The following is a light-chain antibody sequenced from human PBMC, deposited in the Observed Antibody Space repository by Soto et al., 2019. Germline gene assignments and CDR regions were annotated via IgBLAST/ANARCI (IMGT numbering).Light chain of an antibody. V-gene: IGLV2-23*02. CDR3: CSYAGSDTWA. CDR1: RSDVGDYNL. CDR2: EVN. J-gene: IGLJ3*02. Sequence: QPVLTQPASVSGSPGQSITISCAGTRSDVGDYNLVSWYQQYPGKAPKLMIYEVNKRPSGVSNRFSGSKSGNTASLTISGLQGEDEADYYCCSYAGSDTWAFGGGTKLTVL.